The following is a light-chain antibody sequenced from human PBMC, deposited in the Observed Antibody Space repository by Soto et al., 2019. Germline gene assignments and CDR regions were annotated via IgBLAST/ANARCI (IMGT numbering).Light chain of an antibody. V-gene: IGLV2-23*03. J-gene: IGLJ1*01. CDR2: EGS. Sequence: QSALTQPASVSGSPGQSITISCTGTSSDVGSYNLVSWYQQHPGKAPKLMIYEGSKRPSGVSNHFSGSKSGNTAPLTISGLQAEDEADYYCCSYAGSSTFEVFGTGTKLTVL. CDR1: SSDVGSYNL. CDR3: CSYAGSSTFEV.